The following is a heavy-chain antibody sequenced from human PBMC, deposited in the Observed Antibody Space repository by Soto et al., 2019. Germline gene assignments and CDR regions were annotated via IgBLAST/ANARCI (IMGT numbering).Heavy chain of an antibody. CDR1: GFRFNIYS. J-gene: IGHJ4*02. CDR3: ARSVEGHFDY. Sequence: EVQLVESGGGLVQPGGSLRLSCAASGFRFNIYSMNWVRQAPGKGLEWSAYITSDTNTIKYADSVKGRFTISRDNARNLVDLQMNSLRDEDTAVYYCARSVEGHFDYWGQGTVVTVSS. D-gene: IGHD6-19*01. CDR2: ITSDTNTI. V-gene: IGHV3-48*02.